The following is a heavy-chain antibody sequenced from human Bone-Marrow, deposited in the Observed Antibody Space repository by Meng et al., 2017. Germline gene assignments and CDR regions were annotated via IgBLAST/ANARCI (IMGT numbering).Heavy chain of an antibody. Sequence: GESPMTPCAASGFTFSSHAMHWVRQAPGKGLEYVSAISSNGGSTYYANSVKGRFTISRDNSKDTLYLQMNSRRAEDTAVYYSARDSPLGEDDYWGQGTLVTVSS. CDR1: GFTFSSHA. D-gene: IGHD3-10*01. CDR3: ARDSPLGEDDY. V-gene: IGHV3-64*01. J-gene: IGHJ4*02. CDR2: ISSNGGST.